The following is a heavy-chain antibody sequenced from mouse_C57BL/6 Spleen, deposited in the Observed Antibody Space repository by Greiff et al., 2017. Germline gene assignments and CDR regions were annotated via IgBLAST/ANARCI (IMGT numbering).Heavy chain of an antibody. D-gene: IGHD3-1*01. CDR3: TSSWARRDY. V-gene: IGHV1-15*01. Sequence: QVQLQQSGAELVRPGASVTLSCKASGYTFTDYEMHWVKQTPVHGLEWIGAIDPETGGTAYNQKFKGKAILTADKSSSTAYMELRSLTSEDSAVYYCTSSWARRDYWGQGTTLTVSS. J-gene: IGHJ2*01. CDR2: IDPETGGT. CDR1: GYTFTDYE.